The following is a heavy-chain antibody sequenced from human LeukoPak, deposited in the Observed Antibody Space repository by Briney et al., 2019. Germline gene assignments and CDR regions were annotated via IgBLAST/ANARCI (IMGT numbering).Heavy chain of an antibody. D-gene: IGHD6-13*01. Sequence: GGSLRLSCAASGFTFSSYWMSWVRQAPGKGLEWVANIKQDGSEKYYVDSVKGRFTISRDNAKNSLYLQVNSLRAEDTAVYYCARDRFWAAAGRPIDYWGQGTLVTVSS. CDR2: IKQDGSEK. J-gene: IGHJ4*02. V-gene: IGHV3-7*01. CDR1: GFTFSSYW. CDR3: ARDRFWAAAGRPIDY.